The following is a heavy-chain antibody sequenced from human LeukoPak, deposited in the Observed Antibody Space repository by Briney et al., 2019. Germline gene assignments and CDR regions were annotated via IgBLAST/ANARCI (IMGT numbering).Heavy chain of an antibody. CDR3: ARVGCTGGSCLAYNYYAMDV. J-gene: IGHJ6*02. Sequence: GRSLRLSCAASGFTFSSYGMHWVRQAPGKGLEWVAVMWYDGSNEYYADSVQGRFTIFRDIPKNTLYLQMNSLRAEDTAIYYCARVGCTGGSCLAYNYYAMDVWGQGTTVTVSS. CDR1: GFTFSSYG. D-gene: IGHD2-15*01. V-gene: IGHV3-33*01. CDR2: MWYDGSNE.